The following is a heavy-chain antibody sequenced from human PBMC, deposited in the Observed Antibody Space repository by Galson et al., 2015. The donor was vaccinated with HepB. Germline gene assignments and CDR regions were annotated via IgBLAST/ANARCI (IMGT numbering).Heavy chain of an antibody. CDR1: GFAFSNYA. D-gene: IGHD2-2*01. V-gene: IGHV3-64D*06. J-gene: IGHJ6*02. CDR3: VKALHSCTSTSRYRILAGSYGLDV. Sequence: SLRLSCAASGFAFSNYAMHWVRQAPGKGLEYVSAISSNGGTTHYADPVKGRVTIFRENSKNTLYLQMSSLRAEETAVYYCVKALHSCTSTSRYRILAGSYGLDVWGPGTTVTVSS. CDR2: ISSNGGTT.